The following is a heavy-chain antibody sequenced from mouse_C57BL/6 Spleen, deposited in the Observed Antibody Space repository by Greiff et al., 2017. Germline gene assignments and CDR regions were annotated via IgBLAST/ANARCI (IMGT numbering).Heavy chain of an antibody. V-gene: IGHV1-85*01. CDR2: IYPRDGST. CDR3: AREGGNEGFAY. Sequence: QVQLQQSGPELVKPGASVKLSCKASGYTFTSYDINWVKQRPGQGLEWIGWIYPRDGSTKYTEKFKGKATLTVDTSSSTAYMELHSLTSEDSAVYYCAREGGNEGFAYWGQGTLVTVSA. J-gene: IGHJ3*01. CDR1: GYTFTSYD.